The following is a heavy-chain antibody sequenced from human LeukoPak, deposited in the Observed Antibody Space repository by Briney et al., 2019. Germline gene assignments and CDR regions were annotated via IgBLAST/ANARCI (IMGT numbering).Heavy chain of an antibody. CDR3: TRDYGDYKGDY. D-gene: IGHD4-17*01. V-gene: IGHV3-49*02. J-gene: IGHJ4*02. Sequence: EYAASVKGRFTISRDDSKSIAYLQMDSLKTEDTAVYYCTRDYGDYKGDYWGQGTLVTVPS.